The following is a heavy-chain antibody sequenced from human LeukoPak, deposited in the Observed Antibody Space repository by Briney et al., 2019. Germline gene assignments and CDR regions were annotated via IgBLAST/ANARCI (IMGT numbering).Heavy chain of an antibody. CDR2: VYYSGST. CDR3: ARGPYSYDSSGAFDI. V-gene: IGHV4-59*08. D-gene: IGHD3-22*01. J-gene: IGHJ3*02. CDR1: GGSISTYY. Sequence: SETLSLTCTVSGGSISTYYWSWIRQSPGKGLEWIGYVYYSGSTNYNPSLRSRVTISVDTSKNQFSLKLSSVTAADTAVYFCARGPYSYDSSGAFDIWGQGTMVTVSS.